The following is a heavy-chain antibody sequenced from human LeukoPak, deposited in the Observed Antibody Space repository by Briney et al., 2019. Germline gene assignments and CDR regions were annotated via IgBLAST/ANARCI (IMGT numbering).Heavy chain of an antibody. CDR2: ISGGGETT. J-gene: IGHJ4*02. D-gene: IGHD5-12*01. Sequence: PGGSLRLSCAASGFTFNNYAMNWVRQAPGKGLEWVSSISGGGETTYYADSAKGRFTISRDNSQNTLYLQMNSLRAEDTAVYYCARAGNSGYDFGYFDYWGQGTLVTVSS. CDR3: ARAGNSGYDFGYFDY. CDR1: GFTFNNYA. V-gene: IGHV3-23*01.